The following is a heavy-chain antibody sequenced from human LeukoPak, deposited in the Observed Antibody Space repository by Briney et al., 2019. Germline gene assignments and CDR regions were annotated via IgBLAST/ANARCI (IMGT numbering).Heavy chain of an antibody. CDR2: INHSGST. CDR3: ARGDVFDYYDSSGYYVTSSGAFDI. CDR1: GGSFSGYY. V-gene: IGHV4-34*01. D-gene: IGHD3-22*01. J-gene: IGHJ3*02. Sequence: PSETLSLTCAVYGGSFSGYYWSWIRQPPGKGLEWIGEINHSGSTNYNPSLKGRVTISVDTSKNQFSLKLSSVTAADTAVYYCARGDVFDYYDSSGYYVTSSGAFDIWGQGTMVTVSS.